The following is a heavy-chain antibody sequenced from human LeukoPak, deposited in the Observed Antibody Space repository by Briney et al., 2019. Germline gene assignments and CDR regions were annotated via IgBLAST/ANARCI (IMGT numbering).Heavy chain of an antibody. V-gene: IGHV3-23*01. J-gene: IGHJ4*02. CDR3: AKVKQYSYFDY. Sequence: SGGSLRLSCAGSGFTFRSYAMSWVRQAPGKGLEWVSAISGSGGSTYYADSVKGRFTISRDNSKNTLYLQMNSLRAEDTAVYYCAKVKQYSYFDYWGQGTLVTVSS. CDR1: GFTFRSYA. D-gene: IGHD5-18*01. CDR2: ISGSGGST.